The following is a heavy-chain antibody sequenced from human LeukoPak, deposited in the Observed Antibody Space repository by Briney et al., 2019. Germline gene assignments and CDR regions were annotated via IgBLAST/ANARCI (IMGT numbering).Heavy chain of an antibody. V-gene: IGHV3-23*01. J-gene: IGHJ3*01. D-gene: IGHD4-23*01. Sequence: GGSLRLSCAASGFTFRSYAMSRVRQAPGQGLEWVSGISGSGDTAYYADSVRGRFTISRDNAKKSLYLQMNSPSAQDTAGYYCARLRNVSGNPHPLNVWGQGTTVTVSS. CDR2: ISGSGDTA. CDR3: ARLRNVSGNPHPLNV. CDR1: GFTFRSYA.